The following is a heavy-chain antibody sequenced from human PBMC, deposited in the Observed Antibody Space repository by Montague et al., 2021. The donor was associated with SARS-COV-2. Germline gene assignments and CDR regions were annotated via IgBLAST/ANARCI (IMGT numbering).Heavy chain of an antibody. D-gene: IGHD3-10*01. CDR2: IHHGGST. CDR1: GGSFSTYS. Sequence: SETLSLTCAAHGGSFSTYSWNWIRQPPGKGLEWIGEIHHGGSTNYNPSLKSRVTISADTSKNQFSLTLTSVAAADTAVSYCARLGDGVVPSPILGVGPYYSYDYMDVWGKGTTVTVSS. J-gene: IGHJ6*03. V-gene: IGHV4-34*01. CDR3: ARLGDGVVPSPILGVGPYYSYDYMDV.